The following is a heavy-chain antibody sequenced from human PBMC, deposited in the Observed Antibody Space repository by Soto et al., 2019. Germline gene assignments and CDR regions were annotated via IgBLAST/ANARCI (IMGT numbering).Heavy chain of an antibody. CDR2: ISTSSSPR. CDR3: ARENSVQAWLHHFDH. V-gene: IGHV3-48*04. CDR1: GFTFRHYS. J-gene: IGHJ4*02. Sequence: PGGSLRLSCAASGFTFRHYSMHWVRQAPGKGLEWVAYISTSSSPRYYADSVKGRFTISRDNAKNSLSLQMNNLRAEDTAVYYCARENSVQAWLHHFDHWGLGTLVTVSS. D-gene: IGHD5-18*01.